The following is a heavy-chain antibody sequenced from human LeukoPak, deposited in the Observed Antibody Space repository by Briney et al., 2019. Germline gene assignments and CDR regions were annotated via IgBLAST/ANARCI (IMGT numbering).Heavy chain of an antibody. CDR1: GFTFSSYW. J-gene: IGHJ3*02. CDR3: ARERPPIYSGYRRHHAFDI. D-gene: IGHD5-12*01. V-gene: IGHV3-7*01. CDR2: IKQDGSEK. Sequence: PGGSLRLSCAASGFTFSSYWMSWVRQAPGKGLEWVANIKQDGSEKYYVDSVKGRFTISRDNAKNSLYLQMNSLRAEDTAVYYCARERPPIYSGYRRHHAFDIWGQGTMVTVSS.